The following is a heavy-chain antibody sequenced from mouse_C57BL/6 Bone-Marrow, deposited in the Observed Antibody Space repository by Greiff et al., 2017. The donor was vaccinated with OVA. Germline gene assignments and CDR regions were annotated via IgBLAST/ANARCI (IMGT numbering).Heavy chain of an antibody. Sequence: VQLQQSGAELVMPGASVKLSCKASGYTFTSYWMHWVKQRPGQGLEWIGEIDPSDSYTNYNQKFKGKSTLTVDKSSSTAYMQLSSLTSEDSAVYYCARWDYYGSRGGYYFDYWGQGTTLTVSS. J-gene: IGHJ2*01. CDR1: GYTFTSYW. D-gene: IGHD1-1*01. V-gene: IGHV1-69*01. CDR2: IDPSDSYT. CDR3: ARWDYYGSRGGYYFDY.